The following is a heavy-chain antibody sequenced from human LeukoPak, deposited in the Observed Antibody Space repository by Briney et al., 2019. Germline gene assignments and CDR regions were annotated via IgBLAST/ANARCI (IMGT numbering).Heavy chain of an antibody. J-gene: IGHJ4*02. CDR3: ARHSSGWSPPDY. CDR1: GGSISSYY. CDR2: IHYSGST. V-gene: IGHV4-59*08. D-gene: IGHD6-19*01. Sequence: SETLSLTCTVSGGSISSYYWSWIRQPPGKGLEWIGYIHYSGSTNYNPSLKSRVTISVDTSKNQFSLKLSSVTAADTAVYYCARHSSGWSPPDYWGQGTLVTVSS.